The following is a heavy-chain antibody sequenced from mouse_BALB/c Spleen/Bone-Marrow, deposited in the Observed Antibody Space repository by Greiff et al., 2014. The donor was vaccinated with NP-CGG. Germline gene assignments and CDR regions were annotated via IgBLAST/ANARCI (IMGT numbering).Heavy chain of an antibody. CDR1: GFTFSSYG. V-gene: IGHV5-6*01. CDR2: ISSGDGYT. J-gene: IGHJ3*01. CDR3: ARQRGGGYYGFFAY. D-gene: IGHD1-1*01. Sequence: EVQLQKSGGALVKPGGSLKLSCAASGFTFSSYGMSWVRQTPDKRLEWVATISSGDGYTYYPDSVKGRFTISRDNAKNTLYLQMSSLTSEDSAMYYCARQRGGGYYGFFAYWGQGTLVTVSA.